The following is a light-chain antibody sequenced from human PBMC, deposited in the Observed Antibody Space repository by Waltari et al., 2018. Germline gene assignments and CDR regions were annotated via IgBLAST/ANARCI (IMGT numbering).Light chain of an antibody. V-gene: IGKV1-39*01. J-gene: IGKJ4*01. CDR1: QSISSY. Sequence: DIQMTQSPSSLSASVGDRVTITCRASQSISSYLNWYQQKPGKAPKLLIYAASSLQSGVPSRFSGSGSGTDFTLTISSLQPEDFATYYCQQNYSTSDTFGGGTKVEIK. CDR2: AAS. CDR3: QQNYSTSDT.